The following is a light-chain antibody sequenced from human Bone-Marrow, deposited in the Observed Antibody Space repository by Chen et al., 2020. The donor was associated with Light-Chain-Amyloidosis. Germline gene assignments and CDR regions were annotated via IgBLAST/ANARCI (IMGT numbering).Light chain of an antibody. V-gene: IGLV2-14*01. CDR2: EVT. Sequence: QSALTQPASVSGSPGQSITIPCTGTSSDVSGANHVSWYQQHPDKAPKLMIYEVTNRPSWVPDRFSGSKSDNTASLTISGLQTEDEDDYFCSSYTITNTLVFGSGTRVTVL. J-gene: IGLJ1*01. CDR3: SSYTITNTLV. CDR1: SSDVSGANH.